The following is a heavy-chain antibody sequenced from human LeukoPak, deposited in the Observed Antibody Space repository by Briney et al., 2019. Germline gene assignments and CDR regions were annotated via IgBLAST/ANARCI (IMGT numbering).Heavy chain of an antibody. J-gene: IGHJ4*02. Sequence: PGGSLRLSCAASGFTFSSYGMSWVRQAPGKGLEWVSAISGSGGSTYYADSVKGRFTISRDNSKNSLYLQMNSLRAEDTALYYCAKDWHVAAAGQSGYFDYWGQGTLVTVSS. CDR3: AKDWHVAAAGQSGYFDY. CDR2: ISGSGGST. V-gene: IGHV3-23*01. CDR1: GFTFSSYG. D-gene: IGHD6-13*01.